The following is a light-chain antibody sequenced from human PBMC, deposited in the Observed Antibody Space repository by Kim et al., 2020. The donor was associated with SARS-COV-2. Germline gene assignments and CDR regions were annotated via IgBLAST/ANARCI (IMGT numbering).Light chain of an antibody. CDR1: QSVSSK. CDR2: GAS. V-gene: IGKV3-15*01. J-gene: IGKJ4*01. CDR3: QQYNNWLPLT. Sequence: EIVMTQSPATLSVSPGERATLSCRASQSVSSKLAWYQQKPGQAPRLLIYGASTRATGVPARFSGSGSGTEFTLTIRSLQPEDFAVYYCQQYNNWLPLTFGGGTKVDIK.